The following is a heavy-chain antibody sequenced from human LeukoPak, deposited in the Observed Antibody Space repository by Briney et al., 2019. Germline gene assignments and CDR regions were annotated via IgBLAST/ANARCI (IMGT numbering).Heavy chain of an antibody. CDR2: INTDGSST. J-gene: IGHJ4*02. CDR1: GFTFSSYW. V-gene: IGHV3-74*01. CDR3: AREGADSSGYPSYFFDY. Sequence: GGSLRLSCAASGFTFSSYWMHWVRRAPGKGLVWVSRINTDGSSTTYADSVKGRFTISRDNAKNTLYLQMNSLRAEDTSVYYCAREGADSSGYPSYFFDYWGQGALVTVSS. D-gene: IGHD3-22*01.